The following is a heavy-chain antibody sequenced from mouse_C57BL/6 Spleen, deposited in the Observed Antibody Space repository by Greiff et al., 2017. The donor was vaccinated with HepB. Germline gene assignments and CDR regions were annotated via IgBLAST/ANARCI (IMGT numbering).Heavy chain of an antibody. D-gene: IGHD2-1*01. V-gene: IGHV1-72*01. CDR1: GYTFSSYW. CDR3: ARADDNYPAD. J-gene: IGHJ3*01. Sequence: QVQLLQPGADLVQPGASVKLSCTASGYTFSSYWMHWVRQRPERGLEWIGRIDPNSGGTNYNEKFKSKATLTVDKPSSTAYMQLSSLTSEDSAVYYCARADDNYPADWGQGTLVTVSA. CDR2: IDPNSGGT.